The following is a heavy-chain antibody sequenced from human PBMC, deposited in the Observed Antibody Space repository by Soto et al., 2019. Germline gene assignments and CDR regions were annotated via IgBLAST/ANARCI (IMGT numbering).Heavy chain of an antibody. CDR2: INPKSGGT. CDR3: ARVSSGWYPYYFDS. Sequence: ASVKVSCEASGYTFSAYYVHWVRQAPGQGLEWMGWINPKSGGTKYAQKFQGRVTMTRDTSISTAYMDLSRLRSDDTAVYYCARVSSGWYPYYFDSWGQGTLVTVSS. J-gene: IGHJ4*02. V-gene: IGHV1-2*02. CDR1: GYTFSAYY. D-gene: IGHD6-19*01.